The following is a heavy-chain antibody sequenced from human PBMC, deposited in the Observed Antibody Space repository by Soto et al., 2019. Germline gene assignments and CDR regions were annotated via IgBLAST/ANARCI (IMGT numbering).Heavy chain of an antibody. CDR1: GFNFNAYT. V-gene: IGHV3-21*01. D-gene: IGHD3-22*01. Sequence: NLGGSLRLSCTVSGFNFNAYTMNWVRQAPGEGLEWVASIDRTSSYIFYADSVKGRFTISRDGAKESLYLQMNSLRAEDTAVYYCVRNDHYYDSYGSYKALGFDYWGQGTLVTVSS. CDR2: IDRTSSYI. CDR3: VRNDHYYDSYGSYKALGFDY. J-gene: IGHJ4*02.